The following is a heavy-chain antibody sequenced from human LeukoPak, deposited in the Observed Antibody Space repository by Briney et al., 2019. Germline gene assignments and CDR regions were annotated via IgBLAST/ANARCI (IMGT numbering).Heavy chain of an antibody. V-gene: IGHV3-9*01. D-gene: IGHD6-13*01. CDR2: ISWNSGSI. J-gene: IGHJ4*02. Sequence: GGSLRLSCAASGFTFDDYAMHWVRQAPGKGLEWVSGISWNSGSIGYADSVKGRFTISRDNAKNSLYLQMNSLRAEDTALYYCAKEVIAAAGSGYWGQGTLVTVSS. CDR1: GFTFDDYA. CDR3: AKEVIAAAGSGY.